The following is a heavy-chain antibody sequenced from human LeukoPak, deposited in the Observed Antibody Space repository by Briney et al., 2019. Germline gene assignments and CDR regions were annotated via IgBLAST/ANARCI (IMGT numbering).Heavy chain of an antibody. Sequence: GGSLRLSCSASGFTFSTLPMHWVRQAPGKGLEYVPGSSSNGGSTYYADSAKGRFIISRDNSKNTLYLQMSSLRPEDTAVYYCVNQISGWVYWGQGTLVTVSS. D-gene: IGHD6-19*01. V-gene: IGHV3-64D*06. CDR3: VNQISGWVY. CDR2: SSSNGGST. CDR1: GFTFSTLP. J-gene: IGHJ4*02.